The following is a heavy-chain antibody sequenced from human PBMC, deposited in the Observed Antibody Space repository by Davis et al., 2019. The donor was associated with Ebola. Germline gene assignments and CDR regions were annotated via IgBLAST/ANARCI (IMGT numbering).Heavy chain of an antibody. J-gene: IGHJ3*02. Sequence: RGPLRLSCPAPGFTFSGSAMHRVRLASGKGLDWVGRIRSKANSYATAYAASVKGRFTISRDDSKNTAYLQMNSLKTEDTAVYYCTTTTDAFEIWGQGTMVTVSS. CDR3: TTTTDAFEI. D-gene: IGHD1-7*01. V-gene: IGHV3-73*01. CDR1: GFTFSGSA. CDR2: IRSKANSYAT.